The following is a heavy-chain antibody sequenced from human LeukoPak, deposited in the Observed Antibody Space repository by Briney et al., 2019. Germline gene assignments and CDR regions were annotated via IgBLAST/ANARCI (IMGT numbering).Heavy chain of an antibody. CDR1: GGSFSGYY. CDR3: ARDEGEGTFDY. CDR2: IYYSGST. V-gene: IGHV4-59*01. Sequence: SETLSLTCAVYGGSFSGYYWSWIRQPPGKGLEWIGYIYYSGSTNYNPSLKSRVTISVDTSKNQFSLKLSSVTAADTAVYYCARDEGEGTFDYWGQGTLVTVSS. J-gene: IGHJ4*02. D-gene: IGHD1-1*01.